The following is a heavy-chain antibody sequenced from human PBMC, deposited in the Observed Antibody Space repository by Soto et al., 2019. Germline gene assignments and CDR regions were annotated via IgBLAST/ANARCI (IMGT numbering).Heavy chain of an antibody. CDR1: GGSISSGNYY. Sequence: QVQLQESGPGLVKPSQTLSLTCTVSGGSISSGNYYWSWIRQPPGKGLEWIGFISYSGSTYYSLSLKSRVTISVDTSNNQFSLNLSFVTAADTAVYYCATMGTPATGLYYFDYWGQGTLVTVSS. J-gene: IGHJ4*02. CDR2: ISYSGST. D-gene: IGHD5-18*01. V-gene: IGHV4-30-4*01. CDR3: ATMGTPATGLYYFDY.